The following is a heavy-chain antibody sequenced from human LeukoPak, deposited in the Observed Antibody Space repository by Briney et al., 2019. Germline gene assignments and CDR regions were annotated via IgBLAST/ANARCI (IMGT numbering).Heavy chain of an antibody. CDR3: AIFRGSAVVPAAIEYYYYYYGMDV. Sequence: SVTVSYKASGGTFSSYAISWVRQAPGQGLEWMGRIIPILGIANYAQKFQGRVTVTADKSTRPAYMELSSLRSEDTAVYYCAIFRGSAVVPAAIEYYYYYYGMDVWGQGTTVTVSS. V-gene: IGHV1-69*04. CDR2: IIPILGIA. CDR1: GGTFSSYA. J-gene: IGHJ6*02. D-gene: IGHD2-2*02.